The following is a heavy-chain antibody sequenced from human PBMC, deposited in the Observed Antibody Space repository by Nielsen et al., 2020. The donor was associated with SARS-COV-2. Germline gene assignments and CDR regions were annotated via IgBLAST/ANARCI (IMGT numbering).Heavy chain of an antibody. J-gene: IGHJ6*02. V-gene: IGHV3-23*03. D-gene: IGHD2-2*02. CDR1: GFTFSSYA. CDR2: IYSGGSST. Sequence: GESLKISCAASGFTFSSYAMSWVRQAPGKGLEWVSVIYSGGSSTYYADSVKSRFTISRDNSKNTLYLQMNSLRAEDTAVYYCAVCTSCYTHYYYYGMDVWGQGTTVTVSS. CDR3: AVCTSCYTHYYYYGMDV.